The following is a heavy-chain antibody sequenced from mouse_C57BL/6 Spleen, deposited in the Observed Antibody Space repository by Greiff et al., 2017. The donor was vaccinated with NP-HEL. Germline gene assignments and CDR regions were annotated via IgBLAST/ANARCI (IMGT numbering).Heavy chain of an antibody. J-gene: IGHJ3*01. D-gene: IGHD2-3*01. CDR3: ARGDGYSNWFAY. CDR1: GFTFSDYG. Sequence: EVQGVESGGGLVKPGGSLKLSCAASGFTFSDYGMHWVRQAPEKGLEWVAYISSGSSTIYYADTVKGRFTISRDNAKNTLFLQMTSLRSEDTAMYYCARGDGYSNWFAYWGQGTLVTVSA. CDR2: ISSGSSTI. V-gene: IGHV5-17*01.